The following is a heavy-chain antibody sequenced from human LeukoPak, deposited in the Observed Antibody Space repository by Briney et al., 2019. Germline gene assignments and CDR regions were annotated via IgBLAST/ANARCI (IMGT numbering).Heavy chain of an antibody. J-gene: IGHJ2*01. Sequence: NPSETLSLTCTVSGGSISSSSYYWGWIRQPPGKGLEWIGSIYYSGSTYYNPSLKSRVTISVDTSKNQFSLKLSSVTAADTAVYYCARALETSYDYVWGSYRPQTSYWYFDLWGRGTLVTVSS. CDR3: ARALETSYDYVWGSYRPQTSYWYFDL. CDR2: IYYSGST. V-gene: IGHV4-39*07. D-gene: IGHD3-16*02. CDR1: GGSISSSSYY.